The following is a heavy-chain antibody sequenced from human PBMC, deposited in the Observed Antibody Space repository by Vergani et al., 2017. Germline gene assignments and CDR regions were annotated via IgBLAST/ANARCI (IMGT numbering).Heavy chain of an antibody. CDR3: ARALDEHNWFDP. V-gene: IGHV4-61*02. CDR1: GDSISSSSYY. CDR2: IYTSGST. D-gene: IGHD3-16*02. J-gene: IGHJ5*02. Sequence: QVQLQESGPGLVKPSQTLSLTCTVSGDSISSSSYYWSWIRQPAGKGLEWIGRIYTSGSTNYNPSLKSRVTISVDTSKNQFSLKLSSVTAADTAVYYCARALDEHNWFDPWGQGTLVTVSS.